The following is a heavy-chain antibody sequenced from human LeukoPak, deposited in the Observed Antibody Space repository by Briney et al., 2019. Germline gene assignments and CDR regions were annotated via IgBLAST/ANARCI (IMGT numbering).Heavy chain of an antibody. J-gene: IGHJ4*02. CDR2: ISYDGNNK. CDR1: GFTFNSYA. V-gene: IGHV3-30*04. D-gene: IGHD1-26*01. Sequence: GGSLRLSCAASGFTFNSYAMHWVRQAPGKGLEWVAVISYDGNNKYYADSVKGRVTISRDNPKNTLYLQMSSLRAEDTAVYYCARDRGDFDYWGQGTLVTVSS. CDR3: ARDRGDFDY.